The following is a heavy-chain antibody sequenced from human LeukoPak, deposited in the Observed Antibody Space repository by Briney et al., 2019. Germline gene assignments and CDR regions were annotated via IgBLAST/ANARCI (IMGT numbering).Heavy chain of an antibody. CDR1: GFTVSSNY. V-gene: IGHV3-49*03. Sequence: GGSLRLSCAASGFTVSSNYMSWFRQAPGKGLEWVGFIRSKAYGGTTEYAASVKGRFTISRDDSKSIAYLQMNSLKTEDTAVYYCTRGFDYWGQGTLVTVSS. CDR3: TRGFDY. J-gene: IGHJ4*02. CDR2: IRSKAYGGTT.